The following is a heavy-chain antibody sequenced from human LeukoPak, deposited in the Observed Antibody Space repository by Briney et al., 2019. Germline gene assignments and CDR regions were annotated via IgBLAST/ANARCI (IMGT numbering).Heavy chain of an antibody. J-gene: IGHJ4*02. V-gene: IGHV3-11*01. Sequence: GGSLSLSCVVSGLPFREYHMGCIRHAPGEGLEWISYISGSGFTTYYADSVKGRFTISRDNAKNYLYLQMSSLRPEDTGIYYCARDAPSKTMVRRFDYWGQGTLATVSS. CDR3: ARDAPSKTMVRRFDY. CDR2: ISGSGFTT. CDR1: GLPFREYH. D-gene: IGHD3-10*01.